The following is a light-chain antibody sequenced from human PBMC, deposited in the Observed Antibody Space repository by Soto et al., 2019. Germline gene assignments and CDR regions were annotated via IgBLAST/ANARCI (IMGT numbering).Light chain of an antibody. Sequence: DIVMTQSPDSLAVSLGERATINCKSSQSVLYSSNNKNYLAWYQQKRGQPPNLLIYWASTRESGVPDRFSGSGSGTDFTLTISSLQAEDVAVYYCQQYYSTPYTFGQGTKLEIK. V-gene: IGKV4-1*01. J-gene: IGKJ2*01. CDR1: QSVLYSSNNKNY. CDR2: WAS. CDR3: QQYYSTPYT.